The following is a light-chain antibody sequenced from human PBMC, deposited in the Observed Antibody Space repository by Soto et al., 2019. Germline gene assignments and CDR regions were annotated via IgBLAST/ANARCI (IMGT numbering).Light chain of an antibody. CDR1: SSDVGGYNY. Sequence: QSVLTQPPSASGSPGQSVTISCTGTSSDVGGYNYVSWYQQHPGKAPKLMIYEVSKRPSGVPDRFSGSKSGNTASLTVSGRQAEDEADYYCRSYAGSNNLGVFGTGTKLTVL. CDR3: RSYAGSNNLGV. V-gene: IGLV2-8*01. CDR2: EVS. J-gene: IGLJ1*01.